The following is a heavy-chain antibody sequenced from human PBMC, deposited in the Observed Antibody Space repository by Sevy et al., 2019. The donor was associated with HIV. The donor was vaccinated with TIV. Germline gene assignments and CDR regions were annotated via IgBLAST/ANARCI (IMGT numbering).Heavy chain of an antibody. D-gene: IGHD5-18*01. J-gene: IGHJ4*02. CDR3: ARDRTALIDY. CDR2: VNSDGVTT. V-gene: IGHV3-74*01. CDR1: GFTFSTHW. Sequence: GGSLRLSCAASGFTFSTHWMHWVRQVPGKGPVWVSRVNSDGVTTNYADFVKGRFTISGDNAKNILYLQMNSLRAVDTAMYYCARDRTALIDYWVQGTLVTVSS.